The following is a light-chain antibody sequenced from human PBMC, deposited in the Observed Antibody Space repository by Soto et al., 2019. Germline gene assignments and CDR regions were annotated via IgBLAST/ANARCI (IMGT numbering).Light chain of an antibody. CDR3: SSYTSSSTGV. Sequence: QSVLTQPASVSGSPGQSIIISCTGTSSDVGGYNYVSWYQQHPGKAPKLMIYEVSNRPSGVSDRSSGSKSGNTASLTISGLQAEDEADYYCSSYTSSSTGVFGGGTKVTVL. V-gene: IGLV2-14*01. CDR1: SSDVGGYNY. J-gene: IGLJ3*02. CDR2: EVS.